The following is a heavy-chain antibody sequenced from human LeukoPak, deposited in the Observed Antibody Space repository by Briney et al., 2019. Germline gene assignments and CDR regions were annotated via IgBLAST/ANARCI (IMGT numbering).Heavy chain of an antibody. V-gene: IGHV3-33*08. J-gene: IGHJ5*02. CDR1: GFTFSSYA. CDR2: MWDDGNNK. CDR3: ARDNGEWRLNWFDH. D-gene: IGHD2-8*01. Sequence: PGGSLRLSCAASGFTFSSYAMHWVRQAPGKGLEWVALMWDDGNNKYYADSVKGRFTVSRDNSKKTLYLQMNSLRAEDTAVYYCARDNGEWRLNWFDHWGQGTLVTVAT.